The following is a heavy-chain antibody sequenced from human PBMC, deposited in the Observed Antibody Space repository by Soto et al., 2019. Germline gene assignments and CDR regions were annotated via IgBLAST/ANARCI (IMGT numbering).Heavy chain of an antibody. Sequence: ITLKESGPTLVKPTQTLTRTCTFSGFSLNTGGVGVGWVRQPRGKAMEWLALIYWDDDERYRPSLRSRLNITKDTINNQGVLTMTNRDPEDTATYYCVRNWRYYGGDYYYGMDAWGQGTTVTVSS. CDR3: VRNWRYYGGDYYYGMDA. CDR1: GFSLNTGGVG. J-gene: IGHJ6*02. V-gene: IGHV2-5*02. D-gene: IGHD3-10*01. CDR2: IYWDDDE.